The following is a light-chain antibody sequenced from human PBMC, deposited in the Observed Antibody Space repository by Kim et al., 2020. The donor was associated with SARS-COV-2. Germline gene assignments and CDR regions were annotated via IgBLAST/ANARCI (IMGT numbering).Light chain of an antibody. J-gene: IGKJ5*01. CDR1: RTITTY. CDR2: DAS. CDR3: QQRDNWPIT. V-gene: IGKV3-11*01. Sequence: LAPGERATLTCRASRTITTYLAWYQQKPGQAPRLLIYDASSRATGIPARFSGSGSGTDFTLTISSLEPEDFAVYYCQQRDNWPITFGQGTRLEIK.